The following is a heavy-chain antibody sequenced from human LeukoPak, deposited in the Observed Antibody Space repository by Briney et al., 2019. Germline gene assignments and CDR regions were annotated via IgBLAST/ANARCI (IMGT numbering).Heavy chain of an antibody. CDR2: ISGSGGST. CDR1: GFTFSSYA. CDR3: ATDGVGVVVPAAPNYYYGMDV. J-gene: IGHJ6*02. Sequence: GGSLRLSCAASGFTFSSYAMSWVRQAPGKGLEWVSAISGSGGSTYYADSVKGRFTISRDNSKNTLYLQMNSLRAEDTAVYYCATDGVGVVVPAAPNYYYGMDVWGQGTTVTVSS. D-gene: IGHD2-2*01. V-gene: IGHV3-23*01.